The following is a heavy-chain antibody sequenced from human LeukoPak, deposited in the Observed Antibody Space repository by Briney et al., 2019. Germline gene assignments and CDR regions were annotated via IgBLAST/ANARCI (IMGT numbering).Heavy chain of an antibody. D-gene: IGHD4-17*01. CDR1: GGSISSGDYY. Sequence: PSQTLSLTCTVSGGSISSGDYYWSWIRQPPGKGLEWIGYIYYSGSTYCNPSLKSRVIISVDTSKNQFSLKLSSVTAADTAVYYCARLTVTEYFDYWGQGTLVTVSS. CDR2: IYYSGST. V-gene: IGHV4-30-4*08. J-gene: IGHJ4*02. CDR3: ARLTVTEYFDY.